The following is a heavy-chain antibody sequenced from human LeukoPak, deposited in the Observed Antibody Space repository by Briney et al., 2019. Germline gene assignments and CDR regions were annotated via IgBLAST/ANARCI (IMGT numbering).Heavy chain of an antibody. CDR1: GGTFSSYA. V-gene: IGHV1-69*13. D-gene: IGHD4-23*01. CDR3: ARGWLAENTVVTPYNY. CDR2: IIPIFGTA. Sequence: SVKVSCKASGGTFSSYAISWVRQAPGQGLEWMGGIIPIFGTANYAQKFQGRVTITADESTSTAYMELSSLRSEDTAVYYCARGWLAENTVVTPYNYWGQGTLVTVSS. J-gene: IGHJ4*02.